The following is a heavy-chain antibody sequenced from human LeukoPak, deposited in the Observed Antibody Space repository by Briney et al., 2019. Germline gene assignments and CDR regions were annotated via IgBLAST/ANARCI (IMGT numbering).Heavy chain of an antibody. CDR2: IHPSDGST. Sequence: IXWVRQAXGHGLEWMGIIHPSDGSTTYAQKFQGRVTMTRDTSTSTVYMELSSLRSEDTAVYYCAREIQSPGDYWGQGTLVTVSS. J-gene: IGHJ4*02. V-gene: IGHV1-46*01. D-gene: IGHD1-1*01. CDR3: AREIQSPGDY.